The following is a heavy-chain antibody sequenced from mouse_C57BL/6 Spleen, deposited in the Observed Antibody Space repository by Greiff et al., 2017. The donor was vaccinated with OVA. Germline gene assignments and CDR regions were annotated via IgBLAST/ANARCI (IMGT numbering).Heavy chain of an antibody. Sequence: QVQLQQSDAELVKPGASVKISCKASGYTFTDHYIHWMKQRPEQGLEWIGYIYPGDGSTKYNEKFKGKATLTADKSSSTAYMQLNSLTSEDSAVYYCARGNYRGYFDVWGTGTTVTVSS. CDR1: GYTFTDHY. V-gene: IGHV1-78*01. CDR2: IYPGDGST. CDR3: ARGNYRGYFDV. J-gene: IGHJ1*03. D-gene: IGHD2-1*01.